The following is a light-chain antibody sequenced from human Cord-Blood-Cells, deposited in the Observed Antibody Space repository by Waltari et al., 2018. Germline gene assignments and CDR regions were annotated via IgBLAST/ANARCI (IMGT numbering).Light chain of an antibody. V-gene: IGLV3-1*01. CDR2: QDS. J-gene: IGLJ3*02. Sequence: SYELTQPPSVSVSPGQTASIPCSGDKLGDKYDCWYQQKPGQPPVLVIYQDSKRPSGIPERFSGSNSGNTAALTVSGTQAMDEADYYCQAWDSSTAVFGGGTKLTVL. CDR3: QAWDSSTAV. CDR1: KLGDKY.